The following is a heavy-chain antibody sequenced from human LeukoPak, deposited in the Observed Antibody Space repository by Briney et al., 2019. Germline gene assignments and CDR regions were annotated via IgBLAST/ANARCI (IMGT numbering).Heavy chain of an antibody. J-gene: IGHJ3*02. V-gene: IGHV4-59*01. CDR2: IYYSGST. D-gene: IGHD2-2*01. Sequence: SETLSLTCTVSGGSISSYYWSWIRQPPGKGLEWIRYIYYSGSTNYNPSLKSRVTISVDTSKNQFSLKLSSVTAADTAVYYCARIYCSSTSCYDHWDAFDIWGQGTMVTVSS. CDR1: GGSISSYY. CDR3: ARIYCSSTSCYDHWDAFDI.